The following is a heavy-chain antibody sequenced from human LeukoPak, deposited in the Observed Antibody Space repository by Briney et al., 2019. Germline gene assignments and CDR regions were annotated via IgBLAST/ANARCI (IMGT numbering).Heavy chain of an antibody. V-gene: IGHV1-2*02. J-gene: IGHJ4*02. CDR3: AREWYDSSGYYSRGFDY. CDR2: INPNSGGT. D-gene: IGHD3-22*01. Sequence: ASVKVSCKASGYTFTGYYMHWVRQAPGQGLEWMGWINPNSGGTNYAQKFQGRVTMTRDTSISTAYMELSRLRSDDTAVYYCAREWYDSSGYYSRGFDYWGQGTLVTDSS. CDR1: GYTFTGYY.